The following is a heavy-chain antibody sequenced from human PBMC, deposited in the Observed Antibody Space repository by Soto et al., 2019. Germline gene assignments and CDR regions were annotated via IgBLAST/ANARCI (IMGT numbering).Heavy chain of an antibody. CDR2: IKSKTDGGTT. Sequence: SVSNAWMNWVRPAPGEGLERVGRIKSKTDGGTTDYAAPVKGRFTISRDDSKNTLYLQMNSLKTEDTAVYYCTTDSAIMITCGGVIGSFDCWGQGTLVTVSS. CDR3: TTDSAIMITCGGVIGSFDC. J-gene: IGHJ4*02. V-gene: IGHV3-15*07. D-gene: IGHD3-16*02. CDR1: SVSNAW.